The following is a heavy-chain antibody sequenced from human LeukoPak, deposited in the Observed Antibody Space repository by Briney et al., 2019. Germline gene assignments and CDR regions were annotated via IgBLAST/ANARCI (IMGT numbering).Heavy chain of an antibody. CDR1: GYTFTGYY. Sequence: ASVKVSCKASGYTFTGYYMHWVRQAPGQGLEWMGRINPNSGGTNYAQKLQGRVTMTRDTSISTAYMELSRLRSDDTALYYCARWRYYYDSSSQLGYWGQGTLVTVSS. CDR3: ARWRYYYDSSSQLGY. CDR2: INPNSGGT. J-gene: IGHJ4*02. D-gene: IGHD3-22*01. V-gene: IGHV1-2*06.